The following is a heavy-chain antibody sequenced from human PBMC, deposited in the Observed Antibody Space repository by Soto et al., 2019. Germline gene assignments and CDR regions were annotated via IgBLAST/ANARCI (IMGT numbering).Heavy chain of an antibody. Sequence: APVNLSCKASGYTFTSYDLNWVRQASVQGLEWMGWMNPNSGNTGDAQKFQGRVTMTRNTSISTAYMELSSLRSDDTAVYYCARDRSTIFGVVILHGYYYGMDVWGQGTTVTVS. D-gene: IGHD3-3*01. CDR1: GYTFTSYD. CDR2: MNPNSGNT. CDR3: ARDRSTIFGVVILHGYYYGMDV. J-gene: IGHJ6*02. V-gene: IGHV1-8*01.